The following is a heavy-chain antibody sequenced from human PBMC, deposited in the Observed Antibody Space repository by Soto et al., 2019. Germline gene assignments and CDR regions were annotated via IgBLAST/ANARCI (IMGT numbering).Heavy chain of an antibody. CDR3: ATGSQGILPGYPPDALDI. J-gene: IGHJ3*02. D-gene: IGHD3-9*01. CDR2: ISAYNGNT. CDR1: GYTFTSYG. V-gene: IGHV1-18*01. Sequence: ASVKVSCKASGYTFTSYGISWVRQAPGQGLEWMGWISAYNGNTNYAQKLQGRVTMTTDTSTSTAYMELRSLRSDDTAVYYCATGSQGILPGYPPDALDIWGKGTMVTVSS.